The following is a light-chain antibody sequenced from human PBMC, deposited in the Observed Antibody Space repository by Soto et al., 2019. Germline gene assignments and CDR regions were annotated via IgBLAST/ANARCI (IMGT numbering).Light chain of an antibody. CDR3: EAWDDSLYGVV. Sequence: QAVVTQPPSASGTPGQRVTISCSGSSSNIGANPINWYQQLPGTAPKLLIYNNDQRPSGVPDRFSASKSGTSASLAISGLQSEDEADYYCEAWDDSLYGVVLGGGTKLTVL. J-gene: IGLJ2*01. CDR2: NND. CDR1: SSNIGANP. V-gene: IGLV1-44*01.